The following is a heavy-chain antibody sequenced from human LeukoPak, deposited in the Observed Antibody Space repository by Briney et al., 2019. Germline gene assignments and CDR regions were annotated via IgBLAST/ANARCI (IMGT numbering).Heavy chain of an antibody. D-gene: IGHD2-2*01. CDR1: GYTFTGYY. CDR2: INPNSGGT. Sequence: ASVKVSCKASGYTFTGYYMHWVRQAPGQGLEWMGWINPNSGGTNYAQKFQGRVTITADESTSTAYMELSSLRSEDTAVYYCASGKLPWDYWGQGTLVTVSS. V-gene: IGHV1-2*02. CDR3: ASGKLPWDY. J-gene: IGHJ4*02.